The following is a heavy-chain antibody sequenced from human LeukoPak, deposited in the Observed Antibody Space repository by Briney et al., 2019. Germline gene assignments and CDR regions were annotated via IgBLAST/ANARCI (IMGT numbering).Heavy chain of an antibody. D-gene: IGHD6-13*01. CDR3: VKDLYKGETSTWYYFDY. V-gene: IGHV3-64D*06. Sequence: PGGSLRLSCSGSGFTFSTYAIHWVRQAPGKGPEYVSLINTSGDKTYYADSDKGRFTISRDNSRNTVSLQMSSLRDEDTAMYYCVKDLYKGETSTWYYFDYWGQGALVTVSS. CDR2: INTSGDKT. CDR1: GFTFSTYA. J-gene: IGHJ4*02.